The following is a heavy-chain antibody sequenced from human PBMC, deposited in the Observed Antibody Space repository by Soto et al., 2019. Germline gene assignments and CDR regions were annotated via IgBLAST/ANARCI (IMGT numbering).Heavy chain of an antibody. V-gene: IGHV4-59*01. CDR2: IYYSGST. D-gene: IGHD3-10*01. CDR1: GGSISSYY. Sequence: LPLTCTVSGGSISSYYWSWIRRPPGKGLEWIGYIYYSGSTNYNPSLKSRVTISVDTSKNQFSLKLSSVTAADTAVYYCARAAYGSRYAFDIWAQRTMVTVSS. CDR3: ARAAYGSRYAFDI. J-gene: IGHJ3*02.